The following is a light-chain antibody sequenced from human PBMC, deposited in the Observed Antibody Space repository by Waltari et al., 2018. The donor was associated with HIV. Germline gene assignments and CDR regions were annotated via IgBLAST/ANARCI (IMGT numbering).Light chain of an antibody. V-gene: IGLV6-57*01. CDR2: DDN. Sequence: NFILTQPHSVSESPVKTITISCTRTSGSIYTNYVQVYRQRPGSSPSIVMYDDNYRASGVPDRFSGFIDSSSNSASLTISGLKTEDEANYYCLSYDHNNVVFGGGTKLTVL. CDR3: LSYDHNNVV. J-gene: IGLJ2*01. CDR1: SGSIYTNY.